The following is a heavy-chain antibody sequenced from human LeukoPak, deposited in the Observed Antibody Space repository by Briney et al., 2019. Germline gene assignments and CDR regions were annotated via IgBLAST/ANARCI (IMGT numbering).Heavy chain of an antibody. J-gene: IGHJ5*02. D-gene: IGHD5-18*01. Sequence: PGGSLRLSCAASGFTFSNAWMSWVRRAPGKGLEWVSGINWNGGSTGYADSVKGRFTISRDNAKNSLYLQMNSLRAEDTALYYCARDRGVDTAMVNWFDPWGQGTLVTVSS. CDR1: GFTFSNAW. CDR2: INWNGGST. CDR3: ARDRGVDTAMVNWFDP. V-gene: IGHV3-20*04.